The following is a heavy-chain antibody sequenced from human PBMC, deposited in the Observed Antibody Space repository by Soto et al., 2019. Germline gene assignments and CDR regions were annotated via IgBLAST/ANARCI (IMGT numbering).Heavy chain of an antibody. CDR3: ARDRFPRFGELLSYYFDY. Sequence: PGGSLILSCAASGFTFSSYGMHWVRQAPGKGLEWVAVIWYDGSNKYYADSVKGRFTISRDNSKNTLYLQMNSLRAEDTAVYYCARDRFPRFGELLSYYFDYWGQGTLVTVSS. CDR1: GFTFSSYG. D-gene: IGHD3-10*01. CDR2: IWYDGSNK. J-gene: IGHJ4*02. V-gene: IGHV3-33*01.